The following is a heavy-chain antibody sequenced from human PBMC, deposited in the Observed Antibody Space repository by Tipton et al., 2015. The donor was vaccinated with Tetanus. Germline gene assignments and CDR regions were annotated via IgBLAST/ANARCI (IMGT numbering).Heavy chain of an antibody. CDR3: ARATEHDIMTGYDN. Sequence: TLSLTCVVSGDSIKSYYWSWIRQSAGKGLEWIGYIFYAGSTNSNPSLKSRVTISVDKAKNQFSLKLTSVTAADTAVYYCARATEHDIMTGYDNWGPGTQVTVPS. CDR1: GDSIKSYY. CDR2: IFYAGST. J-gene: IGHJ4*02. D-gene: IGHD3-9*01. V-gene: IGHV4-59*01.